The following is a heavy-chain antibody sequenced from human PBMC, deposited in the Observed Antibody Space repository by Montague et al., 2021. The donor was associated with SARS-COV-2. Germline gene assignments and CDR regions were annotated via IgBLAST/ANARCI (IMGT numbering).Heavy chain of an antibody. Sequence: CAISGDSVASNSAARNSIRQSSARGLDGLGITYYRPKRNNDYAVSVKSRITINPDTSKNQFSLQLNSVTPEDTAVYYCARDDPYCTNGVCYTGNWFDPWGQGTLVTVSS. V-gene: IGHV6-1*01. J-gene: IGHJ5*02. CDR2: TYYRPKRNN. D-gene: IGHD2-8*01. CDR1: GDSVASNSAA. CDR3: ARDDPYCTNGVCYTGNWFDP.